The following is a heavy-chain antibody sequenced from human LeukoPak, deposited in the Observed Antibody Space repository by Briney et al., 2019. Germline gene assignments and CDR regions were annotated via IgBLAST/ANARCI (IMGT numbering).Heavy chain of an antibody. CDR2: ITTGNAV. V-gene: IGHV3-69-1*01. CDR1: GFAFSTYS. D-gene: IGHD4-17*01. Sequence: GGSLRLSCAASGFAFSTYSWNWVRQAPGKGLEWVSFITTGNAVFYADSVKGRFTISRDNAKNSLYLQMNSLRAEDTAVYYCARGPTTVTSPHFDYWGQGTLVTVSS. CDR3: ARGPTTVTSPHFDY. J-gene: IGHJ4*02.